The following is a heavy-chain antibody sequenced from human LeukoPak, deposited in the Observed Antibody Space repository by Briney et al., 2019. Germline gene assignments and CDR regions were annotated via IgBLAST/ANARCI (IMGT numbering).Heavy chain of an antibody. Sequence: GGSLRLSCAASGFIFSGSSMHWVRQAPRKGLEWVCFIRFDATNKYYADSVKGRFTISRDNSNNTLYLQLNNVRTEDTATYFCAKEQYPGYFDFWGQGTLVTVSA. D-gene: IGHD1-14*01. CDR3: AKEQYPGYFDF. CDR2: IRFDATNK. CDR1: GFIFSGSS. V-gene: IGHV3-30*02. J-gene: IGHJ4*02.